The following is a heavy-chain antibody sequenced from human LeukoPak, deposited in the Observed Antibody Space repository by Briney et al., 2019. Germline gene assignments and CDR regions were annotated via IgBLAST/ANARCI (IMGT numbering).Heavy chain of an antibody. V-gene: IGHV4-59*02. CDR3: AREKYFWSGYYFDY. CDR2: IFYSGST. J-gene: IGHJ4*02. CDR1: GGSVSGYY. Sequence: SETLSFTCTVSGGSVSGYYWSWIRQPPGKGLEWIGYIFYSGSTNYNPSLKSRVSISVDTSKNQFSLKLSSVTAADTAVYYCAREKYFWSGYYFDYWGQGTLVTVSS. D-gene: IGHD3-3*01.